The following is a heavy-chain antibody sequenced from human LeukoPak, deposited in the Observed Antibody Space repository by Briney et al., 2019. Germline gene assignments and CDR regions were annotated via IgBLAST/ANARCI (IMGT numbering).Heavy chain of an antibody. Sequence: PGGSLRLSCAVSGFTFSSYAMSWVRQAPGKGLEWVSTISNSGGTTYYADSVKGRFTISRDDSENMLYLQMNSLRAEDTAIYYCAKDLTYYGSGSFDPWGQGTLVTVSS. V-gene: IGHV3-23*01. CDR1: GFTFSSYA. CDR3: AKDLTYYGSGSFDP. CDR2: ISNSGGTT. D-gene: IGHD3-10*01. J-gene: IGHJ5*02.